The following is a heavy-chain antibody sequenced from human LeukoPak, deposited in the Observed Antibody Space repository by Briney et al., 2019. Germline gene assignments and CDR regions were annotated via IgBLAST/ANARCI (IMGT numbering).Heavy chain of an antibody. V-gene: IGHV3-7*01. CDR2: IKQDGSEK. D-gene: IGHD3-3*01. Sequence: PGGSLRLSCAASGFTFSSYWMSWVRQAPGKGLEWVANIKQDGSEKYYVDSVKGRFTISRDNAKNSLYLQMNSLRAEDTAVYYCXXXXXXXXLRFLEWLCRLDYWGQGTLVTVSS. CDR3: XXXXXXXXLRFLEWLCRLDY. J-gene: IGHJ4*02. CDR1: GFTFSSYW.